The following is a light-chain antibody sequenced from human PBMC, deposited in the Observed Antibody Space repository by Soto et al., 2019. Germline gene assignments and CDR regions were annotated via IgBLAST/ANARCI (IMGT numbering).Light chain of an antibody. J-gene: IGLJ2*01. V-gene: IGLV2-14*03. CDR3: SSYSDSSTLV. CDR2: DVS. Sequence: QSALTQPASVSGSPGQSITISCTGTSSDVGGYNYVSWYQHHPGKAPKLMIYDVSNRPSGVSNRFSGSKSGNTASLTISGLEADEEADYCCSSYSDSSTLVFGGGTQLTVL. CDR1: SSDVGGYNY.